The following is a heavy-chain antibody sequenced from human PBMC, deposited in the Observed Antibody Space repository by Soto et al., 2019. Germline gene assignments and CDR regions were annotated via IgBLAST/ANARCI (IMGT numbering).Heavy chain of an antibody. CDR2: IYWDDDK. V-gene: IGHV2-5*02. J-gene: IGHJ4*01. CDR1: GFSLTTSGVG. CDR3: AHRVLRTVFGLVTTTAIYFDF. D-gene: IGHD3-3*01. Sequence: QITLNESGPTVVRPTETLTLTCRFSGFSLTTSGVGVGWIRQSPGKAPAWLALIYWDDDKRYSASLKSSLTITKDTSKNQVVLTVSDLDPTDTATYYCAHRVLRTVFGLVTTTAIYFDFWGHGTPVAVSS.